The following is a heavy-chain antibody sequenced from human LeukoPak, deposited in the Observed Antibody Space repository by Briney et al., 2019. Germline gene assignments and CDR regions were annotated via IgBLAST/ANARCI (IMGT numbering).Heavy chain of an antibody. CDR1: GFTFSTYW. D-gene: IGHD7-27*01. J-gene: IGHJ4*02. CDR2: INSDGSST. CDR3: ARHLGTYSDH. Sequence: GGSLRLSCTASGFTFSTYWMHWVRQAPGKGLVWVSRINSDGSSTSYADSVKGRFTISRDNAKNTLHLQVNSLRADDSAVYYCARHLGTYSDHWGQGTLVTVSS. V-gene: IGHV3-74*01.